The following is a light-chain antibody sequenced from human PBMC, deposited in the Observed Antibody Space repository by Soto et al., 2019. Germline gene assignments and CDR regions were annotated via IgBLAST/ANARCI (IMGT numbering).Light chain of an antibody. CDR2: EVT. J-gene: IGLJ1*01. Sequence: QSVLTQPASVSGSPGQTITSSCTGTSSDVGRYNTVSWYQHHPGKAPKLIIYEVTHRPAGISDRFSASKSGNTASLTISGLQAEDEADYYCNSLRVNHLYVFGSGTKVTV. CDR3: NSLRVNHLYV. V-gene: IGLV2-14*01. CDR1: SSDVGRYNT.